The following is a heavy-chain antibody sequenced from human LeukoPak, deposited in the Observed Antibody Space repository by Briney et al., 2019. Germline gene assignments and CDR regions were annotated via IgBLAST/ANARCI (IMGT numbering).Heavy chain of an antibody. CDR2: IYYSGST. J-gene: IGHJ5*02. CDR1: GGSISSSSYY. V-gene: IGHV4-39*07. Sequence: PSETLSLTCTVSGGSISSSSYYWGWIRQPPGKGLEWIGGIYYSGSTYYNPSLKSRVTISVDTSKNQFSLKLSSVTAADTAVYYCARGVLRYFNWFDPWGQGTLVTVSS. D-gene: IGHD3-9*01. CDR3: ARGVLRYFNWFDP.